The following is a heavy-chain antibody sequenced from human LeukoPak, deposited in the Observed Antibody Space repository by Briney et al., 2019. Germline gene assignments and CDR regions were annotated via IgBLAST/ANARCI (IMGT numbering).Heavy chain of an antibody. CDR2: IYYSGST. D-gene: IGHD3-22*01. CDR1: GGSISSYY. CDR3: ARKTYDSSGYFFDY. V-gene: IGHV4-59*01. J-gene: IGHJ4*02. Sequence: SETLSLTCTVSGGSISSYYWSWIRQPPGKGLEWIGYIYYSGSTNYNPSLKSRVTISVDTSKNQFSLKLSSVTAADTAVYYCARKTYDSSGYFFDYCGQGTLVTVSS.